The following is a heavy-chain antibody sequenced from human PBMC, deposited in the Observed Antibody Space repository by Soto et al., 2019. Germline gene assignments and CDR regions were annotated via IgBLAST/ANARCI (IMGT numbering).Heavy chain of an antibody. CDR1: GFTFSNAW. V-gene: IGHV3-15*07. CDR3: TAWYSSSWYYFDY. D-gene: IGHD6-13*01. CDR2: IKSKTDGGTT. J-gene: IGHJ4*02. Sequence: GGSLRLSCAASGFTFSNAWMNWVRQAPGRGLEWVGRIKSKTDGGTTDYAAPVKGRFTISRDDSKNTLYLQMNSLKTEDTAVYYCTAWYSSSWYYFDYWGQGTLVTVSS.